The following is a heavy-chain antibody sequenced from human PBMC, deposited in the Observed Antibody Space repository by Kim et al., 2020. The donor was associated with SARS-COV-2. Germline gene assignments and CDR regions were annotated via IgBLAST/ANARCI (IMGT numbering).Heavy chain of an antibody. D-gene: IGHD2-15*01. V-gene: IGHV3-53*01. Sequence: RFTISRDNSKHTLYLQMNSLRAEDTAVYYCARVYCLELGYCSGGSWYFDYWGQGTLVTVSS. J-gene: IGHJ4*02. CDR3: ARVYCLELGYCSGGSWYFDY.